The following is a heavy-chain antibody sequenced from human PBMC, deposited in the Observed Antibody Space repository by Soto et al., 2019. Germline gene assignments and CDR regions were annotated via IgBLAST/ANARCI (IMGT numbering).Heavy chain of an antibody. CDR2: MNSDGSLI. CDR3: ATAEVDY. Sequence: LRLSCAVAGYTFANHWMHWVRQAPGKGLEWVSRMNSDGSLINYADSVKGRFTVSRDNARNTLYLQMNSLRVEDTAVYYCATAEVDYWGPGTLVTVSS. V-gene: IGHV3-74*01. J-gene: IGHJ4*02. CDR1: GYTFANHW.